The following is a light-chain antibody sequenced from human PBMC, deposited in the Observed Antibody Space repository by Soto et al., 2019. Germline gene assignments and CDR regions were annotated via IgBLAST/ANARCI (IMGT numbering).Light chain of an antibody. J-gene: IGKJ2*01. CDR3: QQYNSYRYT. Sequence: DFQMTQSPPTLSASVGDSVTITCRASQSINNWLAWYQQKPGKAPKVLIYDASNLESGVPSRFSGSGSGTEFTLTISSLQPDDFATYYCQQYNSYRYTFGQGTKLDIK. V-gene: IGKV1-5*01. CDR1: QSINNW. CDR2: DAS.